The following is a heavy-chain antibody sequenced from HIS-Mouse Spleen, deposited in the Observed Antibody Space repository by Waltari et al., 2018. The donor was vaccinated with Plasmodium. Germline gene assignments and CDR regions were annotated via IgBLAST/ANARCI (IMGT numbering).Heavy chain of an antibody. J-gene: IGHJ2*01. CDR2: RNPKSGNT. CDR1: GYTFTSYD. Sequence: QVQLVQSGAEVKKPGASVKVSCKASGYTFTSYDINWVRQATGQGLGWMGWRNPKSGNTGEAQKFQGRVTMTRNTSISTAYMELGSLRSEDTAVYYCARRYFDLWGRGTLVTVSS. CDR3: ARRYFDL. V-gene: IGHV1-8*01.